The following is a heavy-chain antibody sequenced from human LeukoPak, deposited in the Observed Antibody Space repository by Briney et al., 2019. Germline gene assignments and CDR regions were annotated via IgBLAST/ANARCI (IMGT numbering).Heavy chain of an antibody. CDR2: IIPIFGTA. CDR3: ATKRKYYDILTGNHYYYMDV. J-gene: IGHJ6*03. V-gene: IGHV1-69*13. CDR1: GGTFSSYA. D-gene: IGHD3-9*01. Sequence: ASVKVSCKASGGTFSSYAISWVRQAPGQGLEWMGGIIPIFGTANYAQKFQGRVTITADESTSTAYMELSSLRSEDTAVYYCATKRKYYDILTGNHYYYMDVWGKGTTVTISS.